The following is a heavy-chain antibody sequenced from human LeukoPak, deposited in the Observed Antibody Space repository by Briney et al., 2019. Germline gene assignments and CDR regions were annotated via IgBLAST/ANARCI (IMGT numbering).Heavy chain of an antibody. J-gene: IGHJ6*02. V-gene: IGHV4-4*07. CDR3: ARSAPDLAQFSYYGMDV. Sequence: SETLSLTCTVPGGSVSSYFWSWIRQPAGKGLEWIGRIYTSGSTNYNPSLKSRVTMSVDTSRNHFSLRLTSVTAADTAVYCCARSAPDLAQFSYYGMDVWGQGTTVTVSS. CDR1: GGSVSSYF. CDR2: IYTSGST. D-gene: IGHD3-3*02.